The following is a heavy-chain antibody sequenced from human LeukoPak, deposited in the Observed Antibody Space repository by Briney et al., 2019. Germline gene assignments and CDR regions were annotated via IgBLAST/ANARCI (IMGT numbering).Heavy chain of an antibody. CDR1: GFTCIGYW. Sequence: PGGSLRLSCAASGFTCIGYWMSWVRQAPGKGLEWVANIRQDGNEKSSVDSVKGRFTISRDNAENSVYLQMNSLGAEDTAVYYCAREGVGGMDVWGKGTTVTVSS. CDR3: AREGVGGMDV. J-gene: IGHJ6*03. V-gene: IGHV3-7*01. CDR2: IRQDGNEK. D-gene: IGHD3-16*01.